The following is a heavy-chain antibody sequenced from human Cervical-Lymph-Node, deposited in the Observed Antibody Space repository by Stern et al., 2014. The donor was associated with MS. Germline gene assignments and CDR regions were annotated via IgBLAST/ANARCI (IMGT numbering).Heavy chain of an antibody. CDR3: ARAAVDIVSTPNRDWFDP. CDR2: ISGYNGNT. CDR1: GYTFPNYG. J-gene: IGHJ5*02. D-gene: IGHD5/OR15-5a*01. Sequence: QVQLVQSGAEVKKPGASVMVSCKASGYTFPNYGITWVRQAPGQGLEWMGWISGYNGNTNYALKFQGRVTVTKDTSTTTVYMELRGLSSDDTAVYYCARAAVDIVSTPNRDWFDPWGQGTLVTVSS. V-gene: IGHV1-18*04.